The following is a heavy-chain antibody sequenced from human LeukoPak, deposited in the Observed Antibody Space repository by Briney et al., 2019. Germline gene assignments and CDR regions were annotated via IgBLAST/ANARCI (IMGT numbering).Heavy chain of an antibody. J-gene: IGHJ4*02. Sequence: GGSLRLSCEASGFTFSNYNMNWVRQAPGQRLEWVSSITSSSSYVFYADSVKGRFTISRDNSKNTLYLQTNSLRAEDTAVYYCARDEIESMIVVVISPFFDYWGQGTLVTVSS. D-gene: IGHD3-22*01. CDR2: ITSSSSYV. V-gene: IGHV3-21*01. CDR3: ARDEIESMIVVVISPFFDY. CDR1: GFTFSNYN.